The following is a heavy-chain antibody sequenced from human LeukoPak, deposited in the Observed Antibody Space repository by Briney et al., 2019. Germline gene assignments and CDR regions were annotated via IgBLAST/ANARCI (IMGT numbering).Heavy chain of an antibody. D-gene: IGHD3-22*01. CDR2: IKQDGSEK. CDR3: TRAGYYYDSNYFDF. J-gene: IGHJ4*02. CDR1: GFTFGTYW. Sequence: GGSLRLSCAASGFTFGTYWMTWVRQAPGKGLEWVANIKQDGSEKYYVDSVKGRFTISRDNAKNSLYLQMYSLRAEDTAVYYCTRAGYYYDSNYFDFWGQGTLVTVSS. V-gene: IGHV3-7*04.